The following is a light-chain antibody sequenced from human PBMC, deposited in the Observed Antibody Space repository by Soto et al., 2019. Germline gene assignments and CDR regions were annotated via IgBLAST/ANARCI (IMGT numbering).Light chain of an antibody. J-gene: IGLJ2*01. V-gene: IGLV2-14*03. CDR2: DVS. CDR1: SSDVGGYNY. CDR3: SSYSSSITVV. Sequence: QSALTQPASVSGSPGQSITISCTGTSSDVGGYNYVSWYQQHPGKAPKLMIYDVSRPSGVSDRFSGSKSCNTASLTISGLQAEDEADYYCSSYSSSITVVFGGGTKLTV.